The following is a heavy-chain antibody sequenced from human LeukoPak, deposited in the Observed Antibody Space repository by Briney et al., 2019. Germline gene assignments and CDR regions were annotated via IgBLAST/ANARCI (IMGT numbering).Heavy chain of an antibody. V-gene: IGHV1-2*02. Sequence: GASVKVSCKASGYTFTGYYIHWVRQAPGQGLEWMGWINPHSGGTNYAQKFQGRVTMNRDMSISTAYMELSRLRSDDTAVYYCAKVASTTRRHDAFDIWGQGTLVTVSS. CDR3: AKVASTTRRHDAFDI. CDR2: INPHSGGT. CDR1: GYTFTGYY. D-gene: IGHD1-1*01. J-gene: IGHJ3*02.